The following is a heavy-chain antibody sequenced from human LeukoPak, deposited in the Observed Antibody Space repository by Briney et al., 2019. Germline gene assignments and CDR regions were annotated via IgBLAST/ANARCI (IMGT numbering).Heavy chain of an antibody. CDR2: ISSRSSAI. CDR3: ASNHGSGWYVGEF. Sequence: GGSLRLSCAASGFTFSNYNMNWVRQAPGKGREWVSYISSRSSAIYYADSVKGRFTISRDNAKNSLSLQMNSLRDEDTAVYFCASNHGSGWYVGEFWGQGILVTVSS. J-gene: IGHJ4*02. D-gene: IGHD6-19*01. CDR1: GFTFSNYN. V-gene: IGHV3-48*02.